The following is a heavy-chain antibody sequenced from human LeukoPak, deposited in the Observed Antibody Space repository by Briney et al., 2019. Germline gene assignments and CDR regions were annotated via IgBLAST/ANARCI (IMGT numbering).Heavy chain of an antibody. J-gene: IGHJ4*02. CDR3: ARLKTLRTYYYGSGLSPYYFDY. D-gene: IGHD3-10*01. CDR1: GGSISSSSYY. CDR2: IYYSVST. V-gene: IGHV4-39*07. Sequence: SETLSLTCTVSGGSISSSSYYWGWIRQPPGKGLEWIGSIYYSVSTYYNPSLKSRVTISVDTSKNQFSLKLSSVTAADTAVYYCARLKTLRTYYYGSGLSPYYFDYWGQGTLVTVSS.